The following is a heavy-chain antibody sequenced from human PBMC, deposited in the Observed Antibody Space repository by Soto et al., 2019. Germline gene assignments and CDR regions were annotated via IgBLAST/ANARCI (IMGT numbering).Heavy chain of an antibody. Sequence: QVQLVQSGAEVKKPGASVKVSCKASGYTFTSYAMHGVRQAPGQRLEWMGWINAGNGNTKYSQKFQGRVTITRDTYASTAYMKLSSLRSEDTAVYYCASVLLWFGESEGAFDIWGQGTMVTVSS. V-gene: IGHV1-3*01. D-gene: IGHD3-10*01. CDR2: INAGNGNT. CDR1: GYTFTSYA. CDR3: ASVLLWFGESEGAFDI. J-gene: IGHJ3*02.